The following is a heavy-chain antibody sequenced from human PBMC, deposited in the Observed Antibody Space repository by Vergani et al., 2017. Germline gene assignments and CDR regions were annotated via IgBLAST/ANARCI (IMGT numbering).Heavy chain of an antibody. Sequence: EVQLLESGGGLVQPGGSLRLSCAASGFTFSSYAMSWVRQAPGKGLEWVSAISGSGGSTYYADSVKGRFTISRDNSKNTLYLQMNSLRAADTAVYYCAKDVAIVVVPAAIGFGYWGQGTLVTVSS. J-gene: IGHJ4*02. CDR1: GFTFSSYA. V-gene: IGHV3-23*01. CDR2: ISGSGGST. CDR3: AKDVAIVVVPAAIGFGY. D-gene: IGHD2-2*01.